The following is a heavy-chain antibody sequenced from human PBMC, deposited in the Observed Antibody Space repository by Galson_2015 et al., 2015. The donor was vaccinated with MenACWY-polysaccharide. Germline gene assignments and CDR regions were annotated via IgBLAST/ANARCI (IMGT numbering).Heavy chain of an antibody. CDR1: GFNFGDYG. CDR2: IRSKAYGGTP. CDR3: TRLSACFHDNSGSFDAVDI. Sequence: SLRLSCAASGFNFGDYGVIWIRQAPGKGLEWISLIRSKAYGGTPESAASVKGRFTMSRDDSKRIAYLQMNSLNTEDTAVYYCTRLSACFHDNSGSFDAVDIWGQGT. D-gene: IGHD3-22*01. J-gene: IGHJ3*02. V-gene: IGHV3-49*03.